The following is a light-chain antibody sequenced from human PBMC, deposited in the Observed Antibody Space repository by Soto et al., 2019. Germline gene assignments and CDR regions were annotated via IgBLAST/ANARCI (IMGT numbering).Light chain of an antibody. CDR1: SSDVGTYNR. J-gene: IGLJ3*02. Sequence: QSALTQPPSVSGSPGQSVTVSCTGTSSDVGTYNRVSWYQQFPGTAPKLIIYEVTNRPSGVPDRCSGSKSGNTASLTISGLQTEDEADYSCSSFTSRSTWVFGGGTQLTVL. CDR2: EVT. CDR3: SSFTSRSTWV. V-gene: IGLV2-18*02.